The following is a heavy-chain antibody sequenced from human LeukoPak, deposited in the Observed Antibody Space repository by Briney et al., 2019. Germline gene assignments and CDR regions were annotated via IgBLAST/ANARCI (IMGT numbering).Heavy chain of an antibody. CDR3: ARQDLDVVATAPFDY. CDR2: ISSSRSYT. J-gene: IGHJ4*02. D-gene: IGHD5-12*01. V-gene: IGHV3-11*06. CDR1: GFTFSDYY. Sequence: GGSLRLSCAASGFTFSDYYMSWIRQAPGKGLEWVSYISSSRSYTNYADSVKGRFTISRDNAKNSLYLQLNSLRAEDTAVYYCARQDLDVVATAPFDYWGQGTLVTVSS.